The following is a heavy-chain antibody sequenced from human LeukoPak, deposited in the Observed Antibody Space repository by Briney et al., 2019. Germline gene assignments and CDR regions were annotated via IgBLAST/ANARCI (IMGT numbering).Heavy chain of an antibody. CDR3: ARVGYGDYGFAY. D-gene: IGHD4-17*01. Sequence: GGSLRLSCAASGFTLSSYSMNWVRQAPGKGLEWVSSISSSSSYIYYADSVKGRFTISRDNAKNSLYLQMNSLRAEDTAVYYCARVGYGDYGFAYWGQGTLVTVSS. J-gene: IGHJ4*02. CDR2: ISSSSSYI. V-gene: IGHV3-21*01. CDR1: GFTLSSYS.